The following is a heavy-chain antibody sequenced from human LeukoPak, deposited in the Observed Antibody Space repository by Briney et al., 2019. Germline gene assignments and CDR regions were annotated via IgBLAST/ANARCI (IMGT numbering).Heavy chain of an antibody. CDR2: ILYDGSLE. J-gene: IGHJ4*02. Sequence: PGKSLRLSCAASGFSFGTYAMHWVRQAPGKGLEWVALILYDGSLENTADSVRGRFIISRDNSKNTLFLQMNSLRIEDTAVYYCARGAILGGYNLIDVWGQGTLVTVSS. V-gene: IGHV3-30*04. D-gene: IGHD1-26*01. CDR3: ARGAILGGYNLIDV. CDR1: GFSFGTYA.